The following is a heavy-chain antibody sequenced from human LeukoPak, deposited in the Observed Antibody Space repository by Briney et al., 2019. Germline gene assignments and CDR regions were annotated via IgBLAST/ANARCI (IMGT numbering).Heavy chain of an antibody. J-gene: IGHJ3*02. Sequence: GGSLRLSCAASGFTFSSYSMNWVRQAPGKGLEWVANIKQDGSEKYYVDSVKGRFTISRDNAKNSLYLQMNSLRPEDTAVYYCAKEGDYYGSGSYRDGFDIWGQGTRATVSS. D-gene: IGHD3-10*01. V-gene: IGHV3-7*01. CDR2: IKQDGSEK. CDR3: AKEGDYYGSGSYRDGFDI. CDR1: GFTFSSYS.